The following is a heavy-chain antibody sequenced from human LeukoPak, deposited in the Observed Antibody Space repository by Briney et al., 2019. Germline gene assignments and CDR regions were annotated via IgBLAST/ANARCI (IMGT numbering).Heavy chain of an antibody. D-gene: IGHD2-2*01. CDR1: GGSISSYY. Sequence: SETLSLTCTVSGGSISSYYWNWIRQPPGKGLEWIGYIYYIGSTNYNPSLNSRVTISVDTSKNQFSLKLSSVTAADTAVYYCARVQGVVVPAARNWYFDLWGRGTLVSVSS. CDR3: ARVQGVVVPAARNWYFDL. J-gene: IGHJ2*01. CDR2: IYYIGST. V-gene: IGHV4-59*01.